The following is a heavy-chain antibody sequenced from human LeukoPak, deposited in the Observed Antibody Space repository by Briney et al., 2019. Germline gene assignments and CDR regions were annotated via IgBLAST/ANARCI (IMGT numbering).Heavy chain of an antibody. Sequence: GGSLSLSCAASGFTFKNYGMTWVRQAPGKGLEWVSSISSDSNYIYYAESLKGRFTISRDNAKNSLYLQMSSLRAEDTAVYYCAINHRDGYSELGYWGQGTLVTVSS. V-gene: IGHV3-21*01. CDR3: AINHRDGYSELGY. CDR1: GFTFKNYG. J-gene: IGHJ4*02. D-gene: IGHD5-24*01. CDR2: ISSDSNYI.